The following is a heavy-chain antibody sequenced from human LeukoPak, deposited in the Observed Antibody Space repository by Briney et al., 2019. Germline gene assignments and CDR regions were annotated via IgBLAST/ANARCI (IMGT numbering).Heavy chain of an antibody. CDR1: GFTFSSYA. CDR2: ISGSGGST. Sequence: GGSLRLSCAASGFTFSSYAMSWVRQAPGKGLEWVSAISGSGGSTYYADSVKGRFTISRDNPKNTLYLQMNSLRAEDTAVYYCAKEGDIEYYYGSGNLDYWGQGTLVTVSS. J-gene: IGHJ4*02. CDR3: AKEGDIEYYYGSGNLDY. D-gene: IGHD3-10*01. V-gene: IGHV3-23*01.